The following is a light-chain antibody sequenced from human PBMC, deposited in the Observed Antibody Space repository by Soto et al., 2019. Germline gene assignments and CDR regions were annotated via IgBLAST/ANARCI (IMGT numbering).Light chain of an antibody. CDR1: QIVSRY. V-gene: IGKV3-15*01. CDR3: QQYYRWPQT. Sequence: EVVLTQSPCTLSLSPGERATLSFRASQIVSRYLAWYQQKPGQAPRLLIYAASTKATGIPARFSGSGSGTEFTLTISSLQSEDFAVYYCQQYYRWPQTFGQGTKVDI. CDR2: AAS. J-gene: IGKJ1*01.